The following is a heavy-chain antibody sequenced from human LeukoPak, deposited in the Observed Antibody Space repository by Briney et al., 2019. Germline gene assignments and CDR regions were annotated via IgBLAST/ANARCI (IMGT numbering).Heavy chain of an antibody. CDR2: INWNGGST. CDR1: GFTFDDYG. D-gene: IGHD3-10*01. V-gene: IGHV3-20*04. J-gene: IGHJ3*02. Sequence: PGGSLRLSCAASGFTFDDYGMSWVRQAPGKGLEWVSGINWNGGSTGYADSVKGRFTISRDNAKNSLYLQMNSLRAEDTAVYYCARDAYYGSGSYPFDIWGQGTMVTVSS. CDR3: ARDAYYGSGSYPFDI.